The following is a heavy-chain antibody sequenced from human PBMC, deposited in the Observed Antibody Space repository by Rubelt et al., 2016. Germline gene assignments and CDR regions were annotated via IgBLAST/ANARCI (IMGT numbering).Heavy chain of an antibody. CDR3: ARDEDGDYEFDY. CDR2: ISYDGSNK. D-gene: IGHD4-17*01. CDR1: GFTFSRYA. J-gene: IGHJ4*02. Sequence: QVQLVESGGGVVQPGRSLRLSCAASGFTFSRYAMHWVRQAPGKGLEWVALISYDGSNKYYADSVKGRFTISRDIAKTSLDLQMKSLRVEDTAVYYCARDEDGDYEFDYWGQGTLVTVSS. V-gene: IGHV3-30*04.